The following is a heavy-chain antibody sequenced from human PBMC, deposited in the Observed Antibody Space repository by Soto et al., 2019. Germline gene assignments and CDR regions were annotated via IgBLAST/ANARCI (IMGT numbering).Heavy chain of an antibody. D-gene: IGHD6-19*01. CDR1: GFTFSSYS. CDR2: ISSSSSYI. V-gene: IGHV3-21*01. J-gene: IGHJ6*04. Sequence: PGGSLRLSCAASGFTFSSYSMNWVRQAPGKGLEWVSSISSSSSYIYYADSVKGRFTISRDNAKNSLYLQMNSLRAEDTAVYYCAREFEAVGPSGVWGKGTTVTVSS. CDR3: AREFEAVGPSGV.